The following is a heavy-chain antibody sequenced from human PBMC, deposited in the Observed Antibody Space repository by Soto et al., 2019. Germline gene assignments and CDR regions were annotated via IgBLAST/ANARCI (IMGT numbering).Heavy chain of an antibody. D-gene: IGHD3-22*01. Sequence: SETLSLTCTVSGGSISRGDYYWSWIRQPPGKGLEWIGYIYYSESTYYNPSLKSRVTISVDTSKNQFSLKLSSVTAADTAVYYCARAHYDSSGPNFDYWGQGTLVTVSS. CDR1: GGSISRGDYY. CDR3: ARAHYDSSGPNFDY. J-gene: IGHJ4*02. V-gene: IGHV4-30-4*01. CDR2: IYYSEST.